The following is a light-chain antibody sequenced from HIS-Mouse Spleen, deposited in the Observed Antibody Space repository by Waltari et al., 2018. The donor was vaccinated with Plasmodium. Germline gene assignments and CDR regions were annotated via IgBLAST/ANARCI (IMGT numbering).Light chain of an antibody. CDR3: SSYAGSNNLV. CDR2: EVS. CDR1: SSDVGGSNY. J-gene: IGLJ2*01. V-gene: IGLV2-8*01. Sequence: QSALTQPPSASGSPGQSVTISCTGTSSDVGGSNYVSWYQQHPGKAPKPMIFEVSNRSSGVLDPLPGAKSGNTSSLTVSGLQAEDEADYYCSSYAGSNNLVFGGGTKLTVL.